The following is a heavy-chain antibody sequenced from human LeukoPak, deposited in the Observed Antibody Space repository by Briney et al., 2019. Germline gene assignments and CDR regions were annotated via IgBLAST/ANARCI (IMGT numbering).Heavy chain of an antibody. CDR1: GFTFSSYA. CDR3: VKGESYYYDSSGYYNWFDP. Sequence: PGGSLRLSCSASGFTFSSYAMHWVRQAPGKGLEYVSAISSNGGSTYYADSVKGRFTISRDYSKNTLYLQMSSLRAEDTAVYYCVKGESYYYDSSGYYNWFDPWGQGTLVTVSS. V-gene: IGHV3-64D*09. J-gene: IGHJ5*02. D-gene: IGHD3-22*01. CDR2: ISSNGGST.